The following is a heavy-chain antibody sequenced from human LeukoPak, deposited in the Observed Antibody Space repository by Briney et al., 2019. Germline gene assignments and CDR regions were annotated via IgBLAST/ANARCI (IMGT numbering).Heavy chain of an antibody. Sequence: GGSLRLSCAASGFTFSSYAMSWVRQAPGKGLEWVSAISGSGGSTYYADSVKGGFTISRDNSKNTLYLQMNSLRAEDTAVYYCAISSPRRYGMDVWGQGTTVTVSS. CDR3: AISSPRRYGMDV. CDR1: GFTFSSYA. CDR2: ISGSGGST. V-gene: IGHV3-23*01. J-gene: IGHJ6*02.